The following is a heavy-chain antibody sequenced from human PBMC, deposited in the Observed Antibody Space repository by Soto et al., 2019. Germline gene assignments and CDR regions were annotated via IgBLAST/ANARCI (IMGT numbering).Heavy chain of an antibody. J-gene: IGHJ3*02. CDR2: ISYDGSNK. CDR3: ARGSYDALDI. CDR1: GFTFSSYA. V-gene: IGHV3-30-3*01. Sequence: PGGSLRLSCAASGFTFSSYAMHWVRQAPGKGLEWVAVISYDGSNKYYADSVKGRFTISRDNSKNTLYLQMNSLRAEDTAVYYCARGSYDALDIWGQGTMVTVSS.